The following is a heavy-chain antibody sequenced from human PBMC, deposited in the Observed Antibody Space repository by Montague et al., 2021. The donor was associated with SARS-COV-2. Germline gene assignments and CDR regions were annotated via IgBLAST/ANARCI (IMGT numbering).Heavy chain of an antibody. Sequence: SETLSLTCTVSGVVELRRRSEEHTSELRSHEQLVCRLLHKKKTNFNPSLKSRVAISVDTSKNQFSLRLTSVTAADTAFYYCVRHPHYDGLNGPPDFWDQGTLVTVSS. V-gene: IGHV4-59*08. J-gene: IGHJ4*02. CDR1: GVVELRRR. CDR2: LLHKKKT. CDR3: VRHPHYDGLNGPPDF. D-gene: IGHD3-9*01.